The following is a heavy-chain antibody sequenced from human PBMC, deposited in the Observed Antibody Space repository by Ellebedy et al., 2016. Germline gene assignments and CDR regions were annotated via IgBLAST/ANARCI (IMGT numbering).Heavy chain of an antibody. CDR2: INSDVSDA. CDR3: ARGGAYCGGDCSLGMAHYYYNDMDV. CDR1: GFTFSSYW. Sequence: GGSLRLXXTASGFTFSSYWMHWVRQAPGKGLVWVSRINSDVSDARYADSVKGRFTISRDNAKNTLFLQMSNVRAEDTAVYYCARGGAYCGGDCSLGMAHYYYNDMDVWGQGTTVTVSS. J-gene: IGHJ6*02. V-gene: IGHV3-74*01. D-gene: IGHD2-21*02.